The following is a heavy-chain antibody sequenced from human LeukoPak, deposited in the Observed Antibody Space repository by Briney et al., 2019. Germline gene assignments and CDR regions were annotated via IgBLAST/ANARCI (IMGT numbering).Heavy chain of an antibody. CDR2: ISYDGSNK. J-gene: IGHJ6*02. V-gene: IGHV3-30-3*01. D-gene: IGHD2-2*01. Sequence: GGSLRLSCAASGFTFSSYAMHWVRQAPGKGLERVAVISYDGSNKYYADSVKGRFTISRDNSKNTLYLQMNSLRAEDTAVYYCARDLIVVVPAARVESMDYYYYYGMDVWGQGTTVTVSS. CDR1: GFTFSSYA. CDR3: ARDLIVVVPAARVESMDYYYYYGMDV.